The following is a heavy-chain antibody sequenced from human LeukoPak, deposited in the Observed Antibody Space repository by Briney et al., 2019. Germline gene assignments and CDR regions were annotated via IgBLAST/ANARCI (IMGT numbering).Heavy chain of an antibody. D-gene: IGHD2-8*01. Sequence: GSLRLSCAASGFTVSNNYMSWVRQAPGEGLECVSAISESGGKTYYADSVKGRFTISRDNSKNMLYMQMNSLKAEDTAVYYCARVSGKILIWPQPFGDGMDVWGQGTTVTVSS. CDR3: ARVSGKILIWPQPFGDGMDV. CDR1: GFTVSNNY. CDR2: ISESGGKT. J-gene: IGHJ6*02. V-gene: IGHV3-23*01.